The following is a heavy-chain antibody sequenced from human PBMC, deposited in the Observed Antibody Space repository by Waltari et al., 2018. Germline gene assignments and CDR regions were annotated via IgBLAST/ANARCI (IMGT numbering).Heavy chain of an antibody. V-gene: IGHV3-7*01. Sequence: EVQLVESGGGLVQPGGSLRLSCAASGFTFSNSWMDWVRQAPGKGLEWVANIKPDGSERHYVDSVQGRFTVSRDNTQNLLYLQMNTLRVDDTAVYYCSLSLNSWGQGTLVTVSP. CDR1: GFTFSNSW. J-gene: IGHJ4*02. CDR2: IKPDGSER. CDR3: SLSLNS.